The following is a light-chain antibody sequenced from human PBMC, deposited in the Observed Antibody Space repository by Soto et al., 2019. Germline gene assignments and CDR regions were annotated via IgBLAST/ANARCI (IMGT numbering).Light chain of an antibody. V-gene: IGKV1-27*01. CDR3: QKYNRSPST. CDR1: QGIGVY. Sequence: DIQMTQSPSSLSASLGDRVTITCRASQGIGVYLAWFQQKPGKVPKLLIYAASTLQSGVPSRFSGSGSGTEFNLTISRLQPEDFATYYCQKYNRSPSTFGRGTKVEIK. J-gene: IGKJ4*01. CDR2: AAS.